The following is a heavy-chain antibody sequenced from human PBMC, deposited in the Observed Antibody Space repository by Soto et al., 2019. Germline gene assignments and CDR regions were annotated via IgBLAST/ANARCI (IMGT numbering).Heavy chain of an antibody. CDR3: AKVVVGATSHSDFDS. CDR2: AAYSGGT. J-gene: IGHJ4*02. Sequence: SETLSLTCTVSGGSIANNNYFWGWVRQPPGKGLEWIGSAAYSGGTYKNPSLKSRVTVSVDTSKNQFSLKLPSVTAADTAVYYCAKVVVGATSHSDFDSWGQGTLVTVSS. D-gene: IGHD2-15*01. CDR1: GGSIANNNYF. V-gene: IGHV4-39*01.